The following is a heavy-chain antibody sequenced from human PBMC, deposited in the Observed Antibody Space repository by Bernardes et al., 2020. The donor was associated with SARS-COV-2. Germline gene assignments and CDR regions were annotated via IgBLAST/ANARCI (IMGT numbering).Heavy chain of an antibody. CDR1: GGSVSSNSYY. CDR2: IYYSGST. Sequence: TLSLTCTVSGGSVSSNSYYWGWIRQPPGKGLEWIGSIYYSGSTYYNPSLKSRVTISVDTSKNQFSLKLSSVTAADTAVYYCARRREYSSPNFDYWGQGTLVTVSS. CDR3: ARRREYSSPNFDY. D-gene: IGHD6-6*01. V-gene: IGHV4-39*01. J-gene: IGHJ4*02.